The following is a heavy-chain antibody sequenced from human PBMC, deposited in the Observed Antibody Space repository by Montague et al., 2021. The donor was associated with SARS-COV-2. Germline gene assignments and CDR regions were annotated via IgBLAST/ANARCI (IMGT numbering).Heavy chain of an antibody. D-gene: IGHD3-10*01. J-gene: IGHJ3*02. CDR1: GFTFNNYG. CDR2: ISYEGSKI. V-gene: IGHV3-30*18. Sequence: SLRLSCAVSGFTFNNYGMHWVRQAPGKGLEWVAVISYEGSKIFYADSVEGRFTISRDSSKNTVYLQVNSLRAEDTAVYYCAKPTSIFWFGKFTADAFDIWGRGTMVTVSS. CDR3: AKPTSIFWFGKFTADAFDI.